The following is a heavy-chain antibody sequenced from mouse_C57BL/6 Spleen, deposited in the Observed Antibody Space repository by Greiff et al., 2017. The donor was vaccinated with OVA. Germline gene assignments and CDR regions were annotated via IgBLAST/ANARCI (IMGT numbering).Heavy chain of an antibody. D-gene: IGHD1-1*01. CDR2: IWSDGST. CDR1: GFSLTSYG. J-gene: IGHJ4*01. Sequence: VKVVESGPGLVAPSQSLSITCTVSGFSLTSYGVHWVRQPPGKGLEWLVVIWSDGSTTYNSALKSRLSISKDNSKSQVFLKMNSLQTDDTAMYYCARHYYGSSRAMDYWGQGTSVTVSS. V-gene: IGHV2-6-1*01. CDR3: ARHYYGSSRAMDY.